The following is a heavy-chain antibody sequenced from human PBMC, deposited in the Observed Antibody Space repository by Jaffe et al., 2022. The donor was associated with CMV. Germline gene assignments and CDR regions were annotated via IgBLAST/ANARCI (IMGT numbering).Heavy chain of an antibody. CDR3: ARLHRLYSSSPGLGDYYYMDV. Sequence: QVQLVQSGAEVKKPGASVKVSCKASGYTFTSYGISWVRQAPGQGLEWMGWISAYNGNTNYAQKLQGRVTMTTDTSTSTAYMELRSLRSDDTAVYYCARLHRLYSSSPGLGDYYYMDVWGKGTTVTVSS. CDR2: ISAYNGNT. D-gene: IGHD6-6*01. CDR1: GYTFTSYG. V-gene: IGHV1-18*04. J-gene: IGHJ6*03.